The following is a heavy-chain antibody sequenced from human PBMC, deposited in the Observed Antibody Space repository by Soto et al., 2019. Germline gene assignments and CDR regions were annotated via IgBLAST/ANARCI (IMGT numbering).Heavy chain of an antibody. CDR3: AKDRPHSVFWGGYCGWSAP. CDR2: ISGSGGST. Sequence: EVQLLESGGGLVQPGGSLRLSCAASGFTFSSYAMSWVRQAPGKGLEWVSAISGSGGSTYYADSVKGRFTISRDNSKNPVYLKMNRLRAEDTAVFYCAKDRPHSVFWGGYCGWSAPGGRGPLVTVPS. CDR1: GFTFSSYA. D-gene: IGHD3-3*01. J-gene: IGHJ5*02. V-gene: IGHV3-23*01.